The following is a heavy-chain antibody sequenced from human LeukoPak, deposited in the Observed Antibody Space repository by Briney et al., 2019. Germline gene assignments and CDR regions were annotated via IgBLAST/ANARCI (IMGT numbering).Heavy chain of an antibody. V-gene: IGHV4-34*01. D-gene: IGHD3-3*01. Sequence: SETLSLTCAVYGGSFSSYYWSWVRQPPGKGLEWIGEINHSGSTNYNPSLKSRVTISVDTSKNQFSLKLSSVTDADTVVYYCAGVPRFGESSHYYYYYMDVWCKGTTGTVTS. CDR2: INHSGST. J-gene: IGHJ6*03. CDR3: AGVPRFGESSHYYYYYMDV. CDR1: GGSFSSYY.